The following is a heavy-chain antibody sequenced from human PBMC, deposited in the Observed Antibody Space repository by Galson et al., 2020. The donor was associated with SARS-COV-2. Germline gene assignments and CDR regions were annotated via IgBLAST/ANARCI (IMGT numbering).Heavy chain of an antibody. CDR3: AREQWFGEYPDAFDI. CDR1: GFTFSSYS. Sequence: GESLKISCAASGFTFSSYSMNWVRQAPGKGLEWVSSISSSSSYIYYADSVKGRFTISRDNAKNSLYLQMNSLRAEDTAVYYCAREQWFGEYPDAFDIWGQGTMVTVSS. CDR2: ISSSSSYI. J-gene: IGHJ3*02. V-gene: IGHV3-21*01. D-gene: IGHD3-10*01.